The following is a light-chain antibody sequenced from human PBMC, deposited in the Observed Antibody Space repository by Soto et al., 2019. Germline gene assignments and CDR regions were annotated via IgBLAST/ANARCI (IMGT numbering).Light chain of an antibody. CDR1: QSVLYRSNNKNY. CDR3: QRYYITPPHT. J-gene: IGKJ4*01. V-gene: IGKV4-1*01. CDR2: WAC. Sequence: DIVMTQSPDSLAVSLGERATINCKSSQSVLYRSNNKNYLAWYQQKPGQPPKLLLYWACTRQSGVPDRFSGSGSVTDFNLPVSSLQAEDVAVYYCQRYYITPPHTFGGGTMVEIK.